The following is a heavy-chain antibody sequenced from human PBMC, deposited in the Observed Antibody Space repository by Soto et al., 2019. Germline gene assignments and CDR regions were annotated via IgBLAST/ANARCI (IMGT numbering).Heavy chain of an antibody. CDR3: AKGITIFGVGLTYGMDV. Sequence: PGGSLRLSCAASGFTFSSYGMHWVRQAPGKGLEWVAVISYDGSNKYYADSVKGRFTISRDNSKNTLYLQMNSLRAEDTAVYYCAKGITIFGVGLTYGMDVWGQGTTVTVSS. D-gene: IGHD3-3*01. V-gene: IGHV3-30*18. CDR1: GFTFSSYG. J-gene: IGHJ6*02. CDR2: ISYDGSNK.